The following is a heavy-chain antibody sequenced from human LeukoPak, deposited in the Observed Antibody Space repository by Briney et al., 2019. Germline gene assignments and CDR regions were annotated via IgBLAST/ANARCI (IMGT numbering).Heavy chain of an antibody. CDR1: GFTVSSNY. D-gene: IGHD3-22*01. Sequence: HPGGSLRLSCAASGFTVSSNYMSWVRQAPGKGLEWVSVIYSGGSTYYADSVKGRFTISRGNSKNTLYLQMNSLRAEDTAVYYCARDTPYYYDSSGYSASWGQGTLVTVSS. V-gene: IGHV3-53*01. J-gene: IGHJ5*02. CDR3: ARDTPYYYDSSGYSAS. CDR2: IYSGGST.